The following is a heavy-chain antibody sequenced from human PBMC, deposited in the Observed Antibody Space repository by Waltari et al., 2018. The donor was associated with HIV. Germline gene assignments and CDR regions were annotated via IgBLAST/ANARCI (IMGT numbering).Heavy chain of an antibody. Sequence: QVQLQESGPGLVKPSETLSLTCTVSGYSISSGYYWGWIRQPPGKGLEWIGSIYHSGSTYYNPSLKSRVTISVDTSKNQFSLKLSSVTAADTAVYYCARDPGVGQQLGGAPFGPWGQGTLVTVSS. CDR3: ARDPGVGQQLGGAPFGP. J-gene: IGHJ5*02. V-gene: IGHV4-38-2*02. D-gene: IGHD6-13*01. CDR1: GYSISSGYY. CDR2: IYHSGST.